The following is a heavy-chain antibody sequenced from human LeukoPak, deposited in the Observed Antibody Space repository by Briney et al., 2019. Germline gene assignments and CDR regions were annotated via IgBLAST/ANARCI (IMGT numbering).Heavy chain of an antibody. V-gene: IGHV3-30*03. CDR2: ISYDGSNK. CDR1: GFTFSSYG. D-gene: IGHD1-26*01. CDR3: AGLGSYYDY. Sequence: GGSLRLSCAASGFTFSSYGMHWVRQAPGKGLEWVAVISYDGSNKYYADSVKGRFTISRDNSKNTLYLQMNSLRAEDTAVYYCAGLGSYYDYWGQGTLVTVSS. J-gene: IGHJ4*02.